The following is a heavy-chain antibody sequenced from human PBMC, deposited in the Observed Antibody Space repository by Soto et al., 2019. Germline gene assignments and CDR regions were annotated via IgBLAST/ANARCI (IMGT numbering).Heavy chain of an antibody. CDR3: AREQKKLFDY. CDR1: GFTFTNYG. J-gene: IGHJ4*02. Sequence: GRSLRLSCAASGFTFTNYGMHWVRQAPGKGLEWVAVIWYDGSNKYYADSVKGRFTISRDNSKNTLYLQMNSLRAEDTAVYYCAREQKKLFDYWGLGTLVTVS. V-gene: IGHV3-33*01. CDR2: IWYDGSNK. D-gene: IGHD2-15*01.